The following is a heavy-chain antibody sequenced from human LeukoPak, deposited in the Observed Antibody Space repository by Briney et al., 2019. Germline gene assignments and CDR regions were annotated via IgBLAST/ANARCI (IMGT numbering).Heavy chain of an antibody. CDR3: ARTTYYYDSSGRRFDY. V-gene: IGHV1-18*01. CDR2: ISAYNGNT. D-gene: IGHD3-22*01. CDR1: GYTFTSYG. J-gene: IGHJ4*02. Sequence: ASVKVSCKASGYTFTSYGISWVRQAPGQGLEWMGWISAYNGNTNYAQKLQGRVTMTTDTSTSTAYVELRSLRSDDTAVYYCARTTYYYDSSGRRFDYWGQGTLVTVSS.